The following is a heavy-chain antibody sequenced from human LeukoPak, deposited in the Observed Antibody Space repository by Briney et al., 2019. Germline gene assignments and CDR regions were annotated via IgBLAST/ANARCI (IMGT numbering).Heavy chain of an antibody. CDR3: ARDQRGFSYSKYYFDY. V-gene: IGHV3-33*01. CDR2: IWYDGTNK. J-gene: IGHJ4*02. D-gene: IGHD5-18*01. CDR1: GFSFSSYD. Sequence: SGRSLRLSCAASGFSFSSYDMHWVRQAPGKGLEWVAVIWYDGTNKYYADSVKGRFTISRDNSKNTLYLQMNSLRAEDTAVYYCARDQRGFSYSKYYFDYWGQGTLVTVSS.